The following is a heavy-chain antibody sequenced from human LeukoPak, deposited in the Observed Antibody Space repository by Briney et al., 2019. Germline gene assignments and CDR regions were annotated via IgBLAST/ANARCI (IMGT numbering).Heavy chain of an antibody. D-gene: IGHD3-22*01. Sequence: PSETLSLTCAVYGGSFSGYYWSWIRQPPGKGLEWIGSISYSGSTYYNPSLKSRVTMSVDTSKNQFSLKLSSVTAADTAVYYCARDQYYDSSTYYEVDYWGQGTLVTVSS. V-gene: IGHV4-34*01. CDR2: ISYSGST. J-gene: IGHJ4*02. CDR1: GGSFSGYY. CDR3: ARDQYYDSSTYYEVDY.